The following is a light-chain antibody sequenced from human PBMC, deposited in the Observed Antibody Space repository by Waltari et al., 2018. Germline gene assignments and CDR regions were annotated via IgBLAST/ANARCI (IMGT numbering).Light chain of an antibody. Sequence: DIQMTQSPSSLSASVGDRVTITCRASQSISSYLSWYQRKPGKAPKLLIYDTSTLQSWVPSRFSGSGSGTDFTLTISSLQPEDFATYWCQQSYSSFSFGGGTKVEIK. V-gene: IGKV1-39*01. J-gene: IGKJ4*01. CDR1: QSISSY. CDR3: QQSYSSFS. CDR2: DTS.